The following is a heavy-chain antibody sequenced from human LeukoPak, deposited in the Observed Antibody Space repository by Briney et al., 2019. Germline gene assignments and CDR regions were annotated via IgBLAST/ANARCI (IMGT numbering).Heavy chain of an antibody. D-gene: IGHD6-19*01. Sequence: GGSLRLSCAASGFTFSSYIMKWVRQAPGKGREWVSSISSSSSYIYYADSVKGRFTIFRDNSKNTLYLQMNSLRAEDTAVYYCARDVSGWDYFDYWGQGTLVTVSS. CDR1: GFTFSSYI. CDR2: ISSSSSYI. CDR3: ARDVSGWDYFDY. V-gene: IGHV3-21*04. J-gene: IGHJ4*02.